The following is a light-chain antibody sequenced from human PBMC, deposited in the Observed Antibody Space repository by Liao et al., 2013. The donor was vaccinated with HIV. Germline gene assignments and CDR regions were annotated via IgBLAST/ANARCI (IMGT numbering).Light chain of an antibody. Sequence: SYELTQSPSVSVAPGETARISCGGSNIGGKSVHWYQQKPGQAPVVVIYYDTDRPSGIPERFSGSNSGNTATLTISRVEVGDEADYYCQVWDSSTDHYVFGTGTKVTVL. CDR3: QVWDSSTDHYV. V-gene: IGLV3-21*01. CDR2: YDT. J-gene: IGLJ1*01. CDR1: NIGGKS.